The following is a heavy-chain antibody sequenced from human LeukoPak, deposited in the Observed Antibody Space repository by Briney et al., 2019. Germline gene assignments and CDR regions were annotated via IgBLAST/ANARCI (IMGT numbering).Heavy chain of an antibody. CDR1: GGSFSGYY. J-gene: IGHJ4*02. V-gene: IGHV4-34*01. CDR3: ARMGVGWYSSGSTHSGYFDY. D-gene: IGHD6-19*01. CDR2: INHSGST. Sequence: PSETLSLTCAVYGGSFSGYYWSWIRQPPGKGLEWIGEINHSGSTNYNPSLKSRVTTSVDTSKNQFSLRLSSVTAADTAVYYCARMGVGWYSSGSTHSGYFDYWGQGTLVTVSS.